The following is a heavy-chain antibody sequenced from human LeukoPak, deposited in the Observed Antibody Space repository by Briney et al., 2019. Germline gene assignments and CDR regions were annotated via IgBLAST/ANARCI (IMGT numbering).Heavy chain of an antibody. CDR3: ARSMYYYDSSGPYYFDY. Sequence: ASVKVSCKASGYTFTDYYMHWLRQAPGQGLEWMEWINPNSGNTYYAQKFQGRVTMTGDTSISTAYMGLSRLGSDDTTIYYCARSMYYYDSSGPYYFDYWGQGTLVTVSS. J-gene: IGHJ4*02. CDR2: INPNSGNT. D-gene: IGHD3-22*01. V-gene: IGHV1-2*02. CDR1: GYTFTDYY.